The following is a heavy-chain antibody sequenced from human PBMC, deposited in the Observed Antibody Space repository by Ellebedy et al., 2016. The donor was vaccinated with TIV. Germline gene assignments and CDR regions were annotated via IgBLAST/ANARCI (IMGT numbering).Heavy chain of an antibody. J-gene: IGHJ6*03. CDR1: GFTFSSYS. CDR2: ISSSSSYI. V-gene: IGHV3-21*01. CDR3: ARATGDFWSGYYRYYYYYMDV. Sequence: GESLKISXAASGFTFSSYSMNWVRQAPGKGLEWVSSISSSSSYIYYADSVKGRFTISRDNAKNSLYLQMNSLRAEDTAVYYCARATGDFWSGYYRYYYYYMDVWGKGTTVTASS. D-gene: IGHD3-3*01.